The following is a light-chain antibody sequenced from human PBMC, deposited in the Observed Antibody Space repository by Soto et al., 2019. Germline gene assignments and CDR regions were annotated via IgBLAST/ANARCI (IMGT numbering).Light chain of an antibody. V-gene: IGKV4-1*01. CDR1: QSISTF. CDR3: QQYYSAPWT. J-gene: IGKJ1*01. Sequence: DIQMTQSPSSLSASVGDIVTITCRASQSISTFLNWYQQKPGQPPKLLIYWASTRESGVPDRFSGSGSGTDFTLTISSLQAEDVAVYYCQQYYSAPWTFGQGTKVDIK. CDR2: WAS.